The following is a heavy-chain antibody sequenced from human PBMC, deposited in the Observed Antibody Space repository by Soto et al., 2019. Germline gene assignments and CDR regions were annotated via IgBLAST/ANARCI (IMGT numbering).Heavy chain of an antibody. CDR2: IDPSDSYT. CDR1: GYSFTSYW. Sequence: GESLKISCKGSGYSFTSYWISWVRQMPGKGLEWMGRIDPSDSYTNYSPSFQGHVTISADKSISTAYLQWSSLKASDTAMYYCARHPSAAYCSGGSCYDHYYYYGMDVWGQGTTVTVSS. D-gene: IGHD2-15*01. J-gene: IGHJ6*02. V-gene: IGHV5-10-1*01. CDR3: ARHPSAAYCSGGSCYDHYYYYGMDV.